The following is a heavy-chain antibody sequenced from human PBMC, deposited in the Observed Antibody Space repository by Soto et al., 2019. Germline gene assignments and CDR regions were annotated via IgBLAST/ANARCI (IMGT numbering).Heavy chain of an antibody. CDR1: GFIFSDYE. Sequence: GGSLRLSCAASGFIFSDYETNWVRQAPGKGLEWVSYISGSGLTIYYADSVKDRFTISRDNAKNSLYLQMNSLGVEDTAVYYCARGPYRNTYNWFDSWGQGTLVTVSS. V-gene: IGHV3-48*03. CDR3: ARGPYRNTYNWFDS. CDR2: ISGSGLTI. J-gene: IGHJ5*02. D-gene: IGHD5-12*01.